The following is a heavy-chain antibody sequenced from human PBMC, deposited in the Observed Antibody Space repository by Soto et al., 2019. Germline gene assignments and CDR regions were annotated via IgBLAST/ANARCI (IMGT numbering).Heavy chain of an antibody. CDR2: ISYDGSNK. CDR1: GFTFSSYG. J-gene: IGHJ6*03. CDR3: XXXXXXXXXXXXXXXYYYMDV. Sequence: QVQLVESGGGVVQPGRSLRLSCAASGFTFSSYGMHWVRQAPGKGLEWVAVISYDGSNKYYADSVKGRFTISRDNSKNTLYLXXXXXXXXXXXXXXXXXXXXXXXXXXXXXXYYYMDVWGKGTTVTVSS. V-gene: IGHV3-30*03.